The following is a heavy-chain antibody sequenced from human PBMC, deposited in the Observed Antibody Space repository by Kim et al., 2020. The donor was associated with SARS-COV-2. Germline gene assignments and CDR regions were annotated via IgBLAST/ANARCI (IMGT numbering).Heavy chain of an antibody. V-gene: IGHV4-61*01. CDR3: ARALYYYYGLDV. CDR2: IYYSGST. Sequence: SETLSLTCTVSGGSVSSGSYYWSWIRQPPGKGLEWIGYIYYSGSTNYNPSLKSRVTISLDTSKNQFSLKLSSVTAADTALYYCARALYYYYGLDVWGQGTPVTVSS. CDR1: GGSVSSGSYY. J-gene: IGHJ6*02.